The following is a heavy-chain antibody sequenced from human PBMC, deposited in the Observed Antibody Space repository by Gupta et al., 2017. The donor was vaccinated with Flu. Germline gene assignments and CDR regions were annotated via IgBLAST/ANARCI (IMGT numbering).Heavy chain of an antibody. D-gene: IGHD2-2*01. CDR1: GFTFSSYG. J-gene: IGHJ6*03. CDR2: IANDGSNK. V-gene: IGHV3-30*18. Sequence: QVQLVESGGGVVQPGTSLRLSCAASGFTFSSYGMHWVHQAPGKGLEWVADIANDGSNKEYGDSVRGRFTISRDNSKNTLSLEMDSLRVEDTAVYYCAKDGPWTTSCPYYCYYMDVWGKGTTVTVSS. CDR3: AKDGPWTTSCPYYCYYMDV.